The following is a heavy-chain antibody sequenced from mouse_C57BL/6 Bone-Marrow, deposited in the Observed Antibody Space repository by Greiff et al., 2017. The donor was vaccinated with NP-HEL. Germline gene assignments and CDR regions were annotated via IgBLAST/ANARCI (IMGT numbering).Heavy chain of an antibody. D-gene: IGHD3-2*02. J-gene: IGHJ3*01. CDR3: ARLGLTQAIFAY. V-gene: IGHV5-6*01. CDR2: ISSGGSYT. Sequence: EVQGVESGGDLVKPGGSLKLSCAASGFTFSSYGMSWVRQTPDKRLEWVATISSGGSYTYYPDSVKGRFTISRDNAKNTLYLQMSSLKSEDTAMYYCARLGLTQAIFAYWGQGTLVTVSA. CDR1: GFTFSSYG.